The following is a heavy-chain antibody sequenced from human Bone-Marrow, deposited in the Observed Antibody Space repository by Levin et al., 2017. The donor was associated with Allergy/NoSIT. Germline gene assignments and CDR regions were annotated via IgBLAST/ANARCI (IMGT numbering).Heavy chain of an antibody. CDR1: GYTFSTYG. CDR2: ISGYNGNT. CDR3: ARGRWEQLGDY. V-gene: IGHV1-18*01. Sequence: GESLKISCKASGYTFSTYGISWVRQAPGQGLEWMGWISGYNGNTNYAQKFQGRVTMTTDTPTSTVNMELRSLRSDDTAVYFCARGRWEQLGDYWGQGTLVTVSS. J-gene: IGHJ4*02. D-gene: IGHD1-26*01.